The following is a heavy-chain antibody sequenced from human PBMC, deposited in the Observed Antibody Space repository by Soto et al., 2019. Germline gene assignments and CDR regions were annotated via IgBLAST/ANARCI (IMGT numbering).Heavy chain of an antibody. J-gene: IGHJ4*02. D-gene: IGHD2-2*01. Sequence: SVKVSCKACGGTLNSYTISCVRQAPGQGLEWMGRIISVIGIVNYARGFQGRVTFTADKSTGTTYMDLNGLRSEDTAVYYCATRRAPWCSSTDCYGVFDYWGQGTLVTVSS. CDR3: ATRRAPWCSSTDCYGVFDY. CDR1: GGTLNSYT. V-gene: IGHV1-69*02. CDR2: IISVIGIV.